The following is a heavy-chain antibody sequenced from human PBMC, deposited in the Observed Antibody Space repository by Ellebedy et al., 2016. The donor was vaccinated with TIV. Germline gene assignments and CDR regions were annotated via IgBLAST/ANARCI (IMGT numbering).Heavy chain of an antibody. CDR1: GFTFSDYT. CDR3: ARGGLVGASTYWYFDL. J-gene: IGHJ2*01. CDR2: ISNSGSNK. Sequence: GESLKISXVASGFTFSDYTMNWVRQAPGKGLEWVSYISNSGSNKYYADSVKGRFTISRDNAKNSLYLQMNSRRDEDTAVYYCARGGLVGASTYWYFDLWGRGTLVTVSS. V-gene: IGHV3-48*02. D-gene: IGHD1-26*01.